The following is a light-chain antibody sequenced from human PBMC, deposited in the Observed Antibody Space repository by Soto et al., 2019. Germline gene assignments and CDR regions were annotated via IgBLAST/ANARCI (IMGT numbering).Light chain of an antibody. CDR3: CSYAGSYTLV. J-gene: IGLJ2*01. CDR1: SSDVGGYNY. CDR2: DVS. Sequence: QSALTQPRSVAGSPGQSGTISCTGTSSDVGGYNYVSWYQQHPGKAPQLMIHDVSKRPSGVPDRFSGSKSGNTASLTISGLQSEDEADYYCCSYAGSYTLVFGGGTQLTVL. V-gene: IGLV2-11*01.